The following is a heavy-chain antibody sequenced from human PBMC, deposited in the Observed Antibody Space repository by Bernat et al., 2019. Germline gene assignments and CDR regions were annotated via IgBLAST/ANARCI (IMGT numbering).Heavy chain of an antibody. CDR2: IYYSGST. D-gene: IGHD3-10*01. CDR3: ARRVVLGVPRFDY. V-gene: IGHV4-39*01. CDR1: GGSISSSSYY. J-gene: IGHJ4*02. Sequence: QLQLQESGPGLVKPSETLSLTCTVSGGSISSSSYYWGWIRQPPGKGLEWIGSIYYSGSTYYNPSLKSRVTISVDTSKNQFSLKLSSVTAADTAVYYCARRVVLGVPRFDYWGQGTLVTVSS.